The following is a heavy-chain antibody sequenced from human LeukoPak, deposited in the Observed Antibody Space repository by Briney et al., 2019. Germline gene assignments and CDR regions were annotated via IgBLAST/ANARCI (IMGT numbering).Heavy chain of an antibody. CDR3: ARDDYSNYEGYYYYYMDV. CDR1: GGSISRYY. CDR2: IYYSGST. D-gene: IGHD4-11*01. J-gene: IGHJ6*03. Sequence: SETLSLTCTVSGGSISRYYWSWIRQPPGKGLEWIGYIYYSGSTNYNPSLKSRVTISVDTSKNQFSLKLSSVTAADTAVYYCARDDYSNYEGYYYYYMDVWGKGTTVTVSS. V-gene: IGHV4-59*12.